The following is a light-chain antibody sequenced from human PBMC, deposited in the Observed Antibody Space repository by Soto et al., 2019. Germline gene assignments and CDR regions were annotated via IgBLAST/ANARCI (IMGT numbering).Light chain of an antibody. J-gene: IGKJ3*01. CDR1: QDISNY. CDR2: AAS. Sequence: TNTCRASQDISNYLVWYQQKPGKAPKPLIYAASTLQSGVPSRFSGSGPGTEYALTLRSLQPDDSALHYCQPLHSYAVTFGPGTKVDIK. CDR3: QPLHSYAVT. V-gene: IGKV1-9*01.